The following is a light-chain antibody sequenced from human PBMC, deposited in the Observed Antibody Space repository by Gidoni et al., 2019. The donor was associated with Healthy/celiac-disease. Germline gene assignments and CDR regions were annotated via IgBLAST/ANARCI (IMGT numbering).Light chain of an antibody. V-gene: IGKV4-1*01. CDR3: QQYYSTPLT. J-gene: IGKJ4*01. CDR2: WAS. Sequence: ILIPPSPDSLAVSLGERATINCKSSQSVLYSSNNKNYLAWYQQKPGQPPKLLIYWASTRESGVPDRFSGSGSGTDFTLTISSLQAEDVAVYYCQQYYSTPLTFGGXTKVEIK. CDR1: QSVLYSSNNKNY.